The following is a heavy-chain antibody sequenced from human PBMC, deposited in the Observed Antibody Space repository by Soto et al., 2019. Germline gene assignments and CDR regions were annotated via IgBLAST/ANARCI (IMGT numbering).Heavy chain of an antibody. J-gene: IGHJ4*02. CDR3: ARVRYYYDSSGYFPPHQTYDY. Sequence: SETLSLTCTVSGGSVSSGSYYWSWIRQPPGKGLEWIGYIYYSGSTNYNPSLKSRVTISVDTSKNQFSLKLSSVTAADTAVYYCARVRYYYDSSGYFPPHQTYDYWGQGTLVTVSS. CDR1: GGSVSSGSYY. CDR2: IYYSGST. V-gene: IGHV4-61*01. D-gene: IGHD3-22*01.